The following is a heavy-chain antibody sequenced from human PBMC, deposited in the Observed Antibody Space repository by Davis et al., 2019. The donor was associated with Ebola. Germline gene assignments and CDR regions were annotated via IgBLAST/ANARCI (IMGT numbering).Heavy chain of an antibody. CDR2: ISSSSSYI. Sequence: GESLKISCAASGFTVSSNYMSWVRQAPGKGLEWVSSISSSSSYIYYADSVKGRFTISRDNAKNSLYLQMNSLRAEDTAVYYCAREASPNYFDYWGQGTLVTVSS. J-gene: IGHJ4*02. CDR1: GFTVSSNY. D-gene: IGHD6-6*01. V-gene: IGHV3-21*01. CDR3: AREASPNYFDY.